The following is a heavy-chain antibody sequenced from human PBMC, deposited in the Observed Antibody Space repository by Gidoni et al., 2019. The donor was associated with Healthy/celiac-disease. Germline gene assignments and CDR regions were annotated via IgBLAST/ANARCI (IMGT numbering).Heavy chain of an antibody. CDR2: IIPIFGTA. J-gene: IGHJ3*02. V-gene: IGHV1-69*06. D-gene: IGHD6-19*01. CDR3: ATTPSLIAVAGNDAFDI. Sequence: QVQLVQSGAEVKKPGSWVRVSCRASGATFSIYATIWVRQAPGQGLEWMGGIIPIFGTANYAQKFQGRVTITADKSTSTAYMELSSLRSEDTAVYYCATTPSLIAVAGNDAFDIWGQGTMVTVSS. CDR1: GATFSIYA.